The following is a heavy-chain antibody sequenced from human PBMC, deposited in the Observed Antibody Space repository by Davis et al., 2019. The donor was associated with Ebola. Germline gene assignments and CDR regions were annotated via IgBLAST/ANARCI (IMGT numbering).Heavy chain of an antibody. J-gene: IGHJ6*02. D-gene: IGHD1-26*01. CDR1: GFTVSSNY. CDR2: ISGDGGST. V-gene: IGHV3-43*02. Sequence: GESLKISCAASGFTVSSNYMSWVRQAPGKGLEWVSLISGDGGSTYYADSVKGRFTISRDNSKNSLYLQMNSLRTEDTALYYCAKDFAFETSKDPWEPEVVYGMDVWGQGTTVTVSS. CDR3: AKDFAFETSKDPWEPEVVYGMDV.